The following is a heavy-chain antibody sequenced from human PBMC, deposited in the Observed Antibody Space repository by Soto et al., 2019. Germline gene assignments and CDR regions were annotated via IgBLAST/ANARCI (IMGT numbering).Heavy chain of an antibody. D-gene: IGHD3-16*01. Sequence: GGSLRLSCAASGFTFSSYAMSWVRQAPGKGLEWVSAISGSGGSTYYADSVKGRFTISRDNSKNTLYLQMNSLRAEDTAVYYCAKSEYDYVWGSYKRLDFEYWGQGTLVTVSS. CDR1: GFTFSSYA. V-gene: IGHV3-23*01. CDR2: ISGSGGST. CDR3: AKSEYDYVWGSYKRLDFEY. J-gene: IGHJ4*02.